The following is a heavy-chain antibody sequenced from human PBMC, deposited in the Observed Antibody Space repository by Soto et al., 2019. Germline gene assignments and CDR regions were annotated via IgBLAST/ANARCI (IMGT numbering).Heavy chain of an antibody. CDR1: GFTFSSYG. CDR3: VMGGYSPRPPYYFDY. J-gene: IGHJ4*02. CDR2: IPYDGSNK. D-gene: IGHD3-22*01. V-gene: IGHV3-30*03. Sequence: GGSLRLSCAASGFTFSSYGMHWVRQAPGKGLEWVAVIPYDGSNKYYADSVKGRFTISRDNSKNTLYLQMNSLRAEDTAVYYCVMGGYSPRPPYYFDYWGQGTLVTVSS.